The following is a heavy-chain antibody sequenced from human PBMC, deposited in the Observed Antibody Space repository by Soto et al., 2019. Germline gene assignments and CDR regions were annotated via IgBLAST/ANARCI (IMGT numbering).Heavy chain of an antibody. CDR2: IYPGDSDT. CDR3: ARQHYPGDYWSDDAFDI. CDR1: GYSFTSYW. V-gene: IGHV5-51*01. Sequence: GESLKISCKGSGYSFTSYWIGWVRQMPGKGLEWMGIIYPGDSDTRYSPSFQGQVTISADKSISTAYLQWSSLKASDTAMYYCARQHYPGDYWSDDAFDIWGQGTMVTVSS. D-gene: IGHD4-17*01. J-gene: IGHJ3*02.